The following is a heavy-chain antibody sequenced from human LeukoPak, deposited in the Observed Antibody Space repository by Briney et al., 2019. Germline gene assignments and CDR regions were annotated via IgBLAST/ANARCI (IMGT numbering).Heavy chain of an antibody. CDR3: ASGIAARNYFDY. J-gene: IGHJ4*02. D-gene: IGHD6-6*01. CDR2: IYHSGST. CDR1: GGSISSGGYY. Sequence: PSETLSLTCTVSGGSISSGGYYWSWIRQPPGKGLEWIGYIYHSGSTYYNPSLKSRVTISVDRSKNQFSLKLSSATAADTAVYYCASGIAARNYFDYWGQGTLVTVSS. V-gene: IGHV4-30-2*01.